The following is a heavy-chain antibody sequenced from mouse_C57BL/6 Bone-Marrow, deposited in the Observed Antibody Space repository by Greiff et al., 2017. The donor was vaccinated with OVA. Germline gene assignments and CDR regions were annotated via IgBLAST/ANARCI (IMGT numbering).Heavy chain of an antibody. D-gene: IGHD1-1*01. CDR1: GFSLTSYA. CDR3: ARITTYWYFDG. CDR2: IWSGGST. Sequence: VQLQQSGPGLVKPSQCLSITCTVSGFSLTSYAVHWVRQSPGKGLEWLGAIWSGGSTDYNAAFISRLCTSKDKSKSQVFCKMNSLQAVDTAINYCARITTYWYFDGWGTGTTFTVSS. J-gene: IGHJ1*03. V-gene: IGHV2-2*01.